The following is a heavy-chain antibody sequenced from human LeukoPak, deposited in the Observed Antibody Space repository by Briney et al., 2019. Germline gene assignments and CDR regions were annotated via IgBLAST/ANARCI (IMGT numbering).Heavy chain of an antibody. CDR2: IKSDGSEK. D-gene: IGHD5-12*01. CDR3: ARDPYIGYGLDY. J-gene: IGHJ4*02. Sequence: GGSQRLSCAASGFTFSSYWMNWVRQAPGKGLEWVANIKSDGSEKYYVDSVKGRFTISRDNAKNSLYLQMTSLRAEDTAVYYCARDPYIGYGLDYWGQGTLVTVSS. V-gene: IGHV3-7*01. CDR1: GFTFSSYW.